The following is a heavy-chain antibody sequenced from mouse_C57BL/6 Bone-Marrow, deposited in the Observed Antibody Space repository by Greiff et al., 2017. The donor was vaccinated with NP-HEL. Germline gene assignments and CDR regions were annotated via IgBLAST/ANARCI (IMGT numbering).Heavy chain of an antibody. J-gene: IGHJ2*01. V-gene: IGHV1-81*01. CDR3: ARLGYYEDYFDY. Sequence: LVESGAELARPGASVKLSCKASGYTFTSYGISWVKQRPGQGLEWIGEIYPRSGNTYYNEKFKGKATLTADKSSSTAYMELRSLTSEDSAVYFCARLGYYEDYFDYWGQGTTLTVSS. D-gene: IGHD1-1*01. CDR2: IYPRSGNT. CDR1: GYTFTSYG.